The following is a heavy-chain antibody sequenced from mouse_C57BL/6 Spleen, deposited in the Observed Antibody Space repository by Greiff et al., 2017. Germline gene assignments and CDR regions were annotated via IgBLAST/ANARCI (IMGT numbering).Heavy chain of an antibody. Sequence: VQLQHSVAELVRPGASVKLSCTASGFNIKNTYMHWVKQRPEQGLEWIGRIDPANGNTKYAPKLQGKATITADTSSNTAYLQLSSLTSEDTAIYYCARVYYGNYGAMDYWGQGTSVTVSS. CDR3: ARVYYGNYGAMDY. D-gene: IGHD2-1*01. CDR2: IDPANGNT. J-gene: IGHJ4*01. CDR1: GFNIKNTY. V-gene: IGHV14-3*01.